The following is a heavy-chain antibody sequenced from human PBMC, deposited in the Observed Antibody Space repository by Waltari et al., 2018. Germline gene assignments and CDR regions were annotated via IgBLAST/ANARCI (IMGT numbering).Heavy chain of an antibody. V-gene: IGHV1-8*01. CDR3: ARTCSGGSCAWFDP. D-gene: IGHD2-15*01. CDR1: GYTFTSYD. J-gene: IGHJ5*02. CDR2: RNPNSGNT. Sequence: QVQLVQSGAEVKKPGASVKVSCKASGYTFTSYDINWVRQATGQGLEWMGRRNPNSGNTGYATKFEGRVTMTRNTSRRTAYMELSSLRSEETAVYYCARTCSGGSCAWFDPWGQGTLVTVSS.